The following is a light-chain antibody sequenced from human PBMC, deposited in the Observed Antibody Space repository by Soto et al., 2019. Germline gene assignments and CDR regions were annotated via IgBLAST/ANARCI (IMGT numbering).Light chain of an antibody. Sequence: DIQLTQSPSFLSASVGDRVTLTCRASQDISTYLAWYQQKPGKAPNLLIYVASTLQNGVPSRFSRTGSGTEFNLTITNLQPEDFATYYCQQLDSYPLTFGGGTEVEI. CDR3: QQLDSYPLT. J-gene: IGKJ4*01. CDR2: VAS. V-gene: IGKV1-9*01. CDR1: QDISTY.